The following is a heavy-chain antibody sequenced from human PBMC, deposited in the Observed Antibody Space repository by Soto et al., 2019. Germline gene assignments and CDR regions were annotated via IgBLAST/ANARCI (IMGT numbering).Heavy chain of an antibody. CDR1: GGTFSSYA. V-gene: IGHV1-69*13. Sequence: GASVKVSCKASGGTFSSYAISWVRQAPGQGLEWMGGIIPIFGTANYAQKFQGRVTITADESTSTAYMELSGLRSEDTAVYYCARVLSAMADFDYWGQGTLVTVSS. D-gene: IGHD5-18*01. CDR2: IIPIFGTA. J-gene: IGHJ4*02. CDR3: ARVLSAMADFDY.